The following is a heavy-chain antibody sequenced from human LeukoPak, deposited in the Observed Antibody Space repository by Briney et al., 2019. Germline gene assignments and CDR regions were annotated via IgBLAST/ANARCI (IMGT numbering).Heavy chain of an antibody. Sequence: PGGSLRLSCAVSGLTFRSYWMAWVRQAPGKGLEWVSAINDGGGYTYYADSVKGRFTISRDNSKNTLYLQMHSLRAEDTAVYYCAKAVAGRFDYWGQGTLVTVSS. D-gene: IGHD6-19*01. V-gene: IGHV3-23*01. J-gene: IGHJ4*02. CDR2: INDGGGYT. CDR3: AKAVAGRFDY. CDR1: GLTFRSYW.